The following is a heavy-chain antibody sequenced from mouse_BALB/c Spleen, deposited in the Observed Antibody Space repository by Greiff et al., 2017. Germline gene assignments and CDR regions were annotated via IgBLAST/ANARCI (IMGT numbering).Heavy chain of an antibody. D-gene: IGHD2-14*01. CDR1: GFTFSSYA. CDR3: ARGHRYYFDY. Sequence: EVQRVESGGGLVKPGGSLKLSCAASGFTFSSYAMSWVRQTPEKRLEWVASISSGGSTYYPDSVKGRFTISRDNARNILYLQMSSLRSEDTAMYYCARGHRYYFDYWGQGTTLTVSS. CDR2: ISSGGST. V-gene: IGHV5-6-5*01. J-gene: IGHJ2*01.